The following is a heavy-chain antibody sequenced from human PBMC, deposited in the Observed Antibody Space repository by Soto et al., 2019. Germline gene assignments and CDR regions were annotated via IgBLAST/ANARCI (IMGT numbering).Heavy chain of an antibody. Sequence: QVQLVQSGAEVKKPGASVKVSCKVSGCTFTSYDINWVRQATGQGLEWMGWMNPQSGNTGYAQKFQGRVTLTRDTSTNTDYMELSRLTSEDTAVYYCAREGAAKDWCQGTLVTVSS. J-gene: IGHJ4*02. CDR1: GCTFTSYD. CDR2: MNPQSGNT. V-gene: IGHV1-8*01. CDR3: AREGAAKD.